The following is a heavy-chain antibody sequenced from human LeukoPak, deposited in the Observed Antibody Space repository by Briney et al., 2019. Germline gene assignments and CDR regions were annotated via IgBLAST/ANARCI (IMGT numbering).Heavy chain of an antibody. J-gene: IGHJ4*02. CDR3: AKDLRYYYDSSSYYDY. Sequence: PGGSLRLSCAASGFTFSSYAMSWVRQAPGKGLEWVSAISGSGGSTYYADSVKGRFTISRDNSKNTLYLQMNSLRAEDTAVYYCAKDLRYYYDSSSYYDYWGQGTLVTVSS. V-gene: IGHV3-23*01. D-gene: IGHD3-22*01. CDR2: ISGSGGST. CDR1: GFTFSSYA.